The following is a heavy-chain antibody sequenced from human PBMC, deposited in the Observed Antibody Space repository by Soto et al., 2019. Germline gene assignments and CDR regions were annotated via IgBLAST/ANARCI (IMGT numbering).Heavy chain of an antibody. J-gene: IGHJ6*03. CDR2: IKQDGSEK. CDR1: GFTFSSYW. V-gene: IGHV3-7*04. CDR3: ARGSLHYSNYEVAYYMDV. D-gene: IGHD4-4*01. Sequence: GGSLRLSCAASGFTFSSYWMSWVRQAPGKGLEWVANIKQDGSEKYYVDSVKGRFTISRDNAKNSLYLQMNSLRAEDTAVYYCARGSLHYSNYEVAYYMDVWGKGTTVTVSS.